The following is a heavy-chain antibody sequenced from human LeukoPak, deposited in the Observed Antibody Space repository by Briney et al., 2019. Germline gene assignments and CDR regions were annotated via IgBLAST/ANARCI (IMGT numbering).Heavy chain of an antibody. Sequence: GGSLRLSCAASGFTFSSYGMHWVRQAPGKGLEWVAFIRYDGSNKYYADSVKGRFTISRDNSKNTLYLQMNSLRAEDTAVYYCAKDPRGRQSVVPADSDYWGQGTLVTVSS. J-gene: IGHJ4*02. CDR1: GFTFSSYG. CDR3: AKDPRGRQSVVPADSDY. D-gene: IGHD2-2*01. V-gene: IGHV3-30*02. CDR2: IRYDGSNK.